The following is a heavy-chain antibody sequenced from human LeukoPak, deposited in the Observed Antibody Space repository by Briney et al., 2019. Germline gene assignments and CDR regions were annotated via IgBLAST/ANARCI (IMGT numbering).Heavy chain of an antibody. J-gene: IGHJ4*02. D-gene: IGHD2-2*01. CDR3: ARSDCSSTSCYVRDLDY. Sequence: GRSLRLSCAASGFTFSSYAMHWVRQAPGKGLEWVAVKSYDGSNKYYADSVKGRFTISRDNSKNTLYLQMNSLRAEDTAVYYCARSDCSSTSCYVRDLDYWGQGTLVTVSS. CDR1: GFTFSSYA. CDR2: KSYDGSNK. V-gene: IGHV3-30*04.